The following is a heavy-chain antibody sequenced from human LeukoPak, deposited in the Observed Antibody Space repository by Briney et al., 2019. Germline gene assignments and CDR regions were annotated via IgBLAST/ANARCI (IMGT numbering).Heavy chain of an antibody. V-gene: IGHV3-23*01. CDR2: IRSNGRDT. D-gene: IGHD2-15*01. CDR1: GFTFSEYS. Sequence: PGGPLRLSCAASGFTFSEYSMSWVRQAPGKGLEWVSNIRSNGRDTYYTDSVKGRFTISRDNSKNTLYLEMNSLRAEDTAVYYCAKGGYTTCFDPWGQGTLVTVSS. CDR3: AKGGYTTCFDP. J-gene: IGHJ5*02.